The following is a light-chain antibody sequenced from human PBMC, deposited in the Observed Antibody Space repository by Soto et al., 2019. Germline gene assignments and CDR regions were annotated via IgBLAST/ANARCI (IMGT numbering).Light chain of an antibody. CDR3: HQRSNWPPDT. V-gene: IGKV3D-20*02. Sequence: VLTKSPGTLSLSPGERATLSCRASQSVSSSYLAWYQQKPGQAPRLLIYGASTRATGVPARFSGSGSGTDFTLTISSLEPEDFAVYYCHQRSNWPPDTFGQGTRLEIK. J-gene: IGKJ5*01. CDR1: QSVSSSY. CDR2: GAS.